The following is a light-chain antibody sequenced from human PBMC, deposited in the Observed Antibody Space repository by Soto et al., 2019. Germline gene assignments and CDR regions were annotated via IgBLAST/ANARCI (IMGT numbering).Light chain of an antibody. CDR3: QHYGSSPYT. CDR2: GAS. Sequence: EIVLTQSPGTLSLSPGERATLSCRASQSLSSSYLAWYQQKPGQAPRLLIYGASSRATGIPDRFSGSGSGTDFTLTISRLEPEDFAVYFCQHYGSSPYTFGHGTKLEIK. J-gene: IGKJ2*01. CDR1: QSLSSSY. V-gene: IGKV3-20*01.